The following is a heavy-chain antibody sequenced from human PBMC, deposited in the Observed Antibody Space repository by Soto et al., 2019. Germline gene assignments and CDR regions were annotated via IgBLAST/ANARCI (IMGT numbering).Heavy chain of an antibody. J-gene: IGHJ6*02. CDR3: ARGMYSSGWLRYGMDV. Sequence: LSLTCAVSGGSISSSNWWSWVRQPPGKGLEWIGEIYHSGSTNYNPSLKSRVTISVDKSKNQFSLKLSSVTAADTAVYYCARGMYSSGWLRYGMDVWGQGTTVTVSS. D-gene: IGHD6-19*01. CDR1: GGSISSSNW. CDR2: IYHSGST. V-gene: IGHV4-4*02.